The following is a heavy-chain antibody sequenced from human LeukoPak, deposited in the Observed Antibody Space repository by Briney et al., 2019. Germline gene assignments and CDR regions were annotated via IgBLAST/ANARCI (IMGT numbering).Heavy chain of an antibody. CDR3: VRDHDWAFDY. D-gene: IGHD3-9*01. V-gene: IGHV3-48*01. Sequence: GGSLRLSCAASGFSFGAYSMNWVRQAPGKGLEWVSYISSSAIYYADSVKGRFTLSRDSAKNSLYLQMNSLRVEDTAVYYCVRDHDWAFDYWGQGALVTVSS. CDR2: ISSSAI. J-gene: IGHJ4*02. CDR1: GFSFGAYS.